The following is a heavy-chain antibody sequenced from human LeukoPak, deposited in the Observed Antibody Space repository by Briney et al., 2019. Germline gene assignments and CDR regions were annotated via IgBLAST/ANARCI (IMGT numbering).Heavy chain of an antibody. V-gene: IGHV3-30*04. Sequence: GSLRLSCAASGFTFSRYAMHWVRQAPGKGLEWVAFISYDGFNKNYVDSVKGRFTISRDNSKNTLYLQMNSLREEDTSVYYCWKQVPTSSLYYYYGMDVWGQGTTVTVSS. CDR3: WKQVPTSSLYYYYGMDV. CDR1: GFTFSRYA. D-gene: IGHD5-12*01. J-gene: IGHJ6*02. CDR2: ISYDGFNK.